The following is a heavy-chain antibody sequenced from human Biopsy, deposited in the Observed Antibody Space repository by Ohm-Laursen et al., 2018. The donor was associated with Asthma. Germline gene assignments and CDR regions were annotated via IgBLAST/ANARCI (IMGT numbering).Heavy chain of an antibody. CDR1: GFTFRSYA. CDR2: GGSYYDGGLK. V-gene: IGHV3-30-3*01. J-gene: IGHJ4*02. Sequence: SLRLSCAATGFTFRSYAMHWVRQAPGKGLEWVAVGGSYYDGGLKYYADSVNGRFTVSRDDSKNTLYLQMNSLRPDDTAVYYCARDVMEWYLSAFDFWGQGTLVTVSS. D-gene: IGHD3-3*01. CDR3: ARDVMEWYLSAFDF.